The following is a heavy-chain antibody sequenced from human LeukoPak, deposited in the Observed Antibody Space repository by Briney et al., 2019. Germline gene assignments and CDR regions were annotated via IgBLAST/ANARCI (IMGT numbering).Heavy chain of an antibody. J-gene: IGHJ3*01. CDR2: INHSGST. D-gene: IGHD3-22*01. CDR1: GGSISSGGYY. V-gene: IGHV4-30-2*01. CDR3: VREASSYYYDNGGYYRQTHAFDL. Sequence: RASQTLSLTCTVSGGSISSGGYYWSWIRQPPGKGLEWIGEINHSGSTNYNPSLKSRVTISVDTSKNQFSLKLSSVTAADTAVYYCVREASSYYYDNGGYYRQTHAFDLWGQGTLVTVSS.